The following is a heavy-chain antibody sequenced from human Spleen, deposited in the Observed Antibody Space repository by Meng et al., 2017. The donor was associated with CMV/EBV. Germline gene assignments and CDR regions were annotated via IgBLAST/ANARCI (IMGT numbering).Heavy chain of an antibody. V-gene: IGHV3-23*01. CDR1: GFTFSSYA. D-gene: IGHD6-6*01. CDR2: FSGSRTST. CDR3: ARDQFLGSSPNYYYYGMDV. Sequence: GGSLRLSCAASGFTFSSYAMTWVRQAPGKGLAWISGFSGSRTSTYYADSVKGRFTISRDNSKNTLYLQMNSLRAEDTAVYYCARDQFLGSSPNYYYYGMDVWGQGTTVTVSS. J-gene: IGHJ6*02.